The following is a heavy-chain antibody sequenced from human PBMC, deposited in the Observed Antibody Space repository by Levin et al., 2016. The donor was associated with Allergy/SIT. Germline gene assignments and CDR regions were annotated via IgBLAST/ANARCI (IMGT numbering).Heavy chain of an antibody. CDR3: AKDRYCGGGNCPPDY. Sequence: GESLKISCSVSGVRLSEYGMSWVRQAPGKGLEWVSGDTSGGNTYYADSVKGRFTMSRDNSKNTVFLQMNSLRVEDTAVYYCAKDRYCGGGNCPPDYWGHGTRVTVSS. CDR1: GVRLSEYG. V-gene: IGHV3-23*01. D-gene: IGHD2-15*01. CDR2: DTSGGNT. J-gene: IGHJ4*01.